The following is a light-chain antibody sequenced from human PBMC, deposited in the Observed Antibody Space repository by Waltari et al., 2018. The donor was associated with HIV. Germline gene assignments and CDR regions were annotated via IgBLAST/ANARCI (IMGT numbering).Light chain of an antibody. J-gene: IGLJ1*01. Sequence: QSALTQPASVSGSPGQSITISCTGTSSDVGSYNLVSWYQQQPGKARKLMIYECSKRPSVVSNRVCRAKSCNTAALTSAGLQAGDEADYCCCSYAGSSTYVFGTGTKVTVL. CDR1: SSDVGSYNL. CDR3: CSYAGSSTYV. CDR2: ECS. V-gene: IGLV2-23*01.